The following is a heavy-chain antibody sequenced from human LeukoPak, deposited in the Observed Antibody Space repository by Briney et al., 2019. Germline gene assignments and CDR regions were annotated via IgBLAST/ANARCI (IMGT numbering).Heavy chain of an antibody. J-gene: IGHJ5*02. V-gene: IGHV4-59*01. CDR2: IYYSGST. D-gene: IGHD2-2*01. Sequence: SETLSLTCTVSGGSISSYYWSWIRRPPGNGLEWSGYIYYSGSTNYNPSLKSRVTISVDTSKNQFSLKLSSVTAADTAVYYCARSSTGPRGWFDPWGQGTLVTVSS. CDR3: ARSSTGPRGWFDP. CDR1: GGSISSYY.